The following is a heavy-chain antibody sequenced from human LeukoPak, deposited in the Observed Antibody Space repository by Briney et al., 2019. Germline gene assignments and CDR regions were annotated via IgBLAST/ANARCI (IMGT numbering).Heavy chain of an antibody. CDR3: ARDDYYDSSGRGYYYYGMDV. V-gene: IGHV4-34*01. D-gene: IGHD3-22*01. CDR2: INHSGST. Sequence: SETLSLTCAVYGGSFSGYYWSWIRQPPGKGLEWIGEINHSGSTNYNPSLKSRVTISVDTSKNQFSLKLSSVTAADTAVYYCARDDYYDSSGRGYYYYGMDVWGQGTTVTVSS. J-gene: IGHJ6*02. CDR1: GGSFSGYY.